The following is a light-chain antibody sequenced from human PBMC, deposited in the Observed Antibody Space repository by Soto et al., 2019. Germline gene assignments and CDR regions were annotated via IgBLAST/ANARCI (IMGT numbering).Light chain of an antibody. V-gene: IGKV1-39*01. CDR1: QSISNN. CDR2: TAS. CDR3: QQTFNTPWT. Sequence: DIQMTQSPSSLSASVGDRVTITCRASQSISNNLNWFQQKPGKAPNLLIFTASNLQSGVPSRFSGSGSETDFTLTINSLQPEDFAAYYCQQTFNTPWTFGRGTRVEIK. J-gene: IGKJ1*01.